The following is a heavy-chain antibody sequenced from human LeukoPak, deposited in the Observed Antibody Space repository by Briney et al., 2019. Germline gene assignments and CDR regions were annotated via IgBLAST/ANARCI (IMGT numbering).Heavy chain of an antibody. V-gene: IGHV4-39*07. D-gene: IGHD3-9*01. CDR1: GGSISSSSYY. J-gene: IGHJ6*02. CDR2: IYYSGST. CDR3: ARVGDILTGLEDGMDV. Sequence: SETLSLTCTVSGGSISSSSYYWGWIRQPPGKGLEWIGSIYYSGSTYYNPSLKSRVTISVDTSKNQFSLKLSSVTAADTAVYYCARVGDILTGLEDGMDVWGQGTTVTVSS.